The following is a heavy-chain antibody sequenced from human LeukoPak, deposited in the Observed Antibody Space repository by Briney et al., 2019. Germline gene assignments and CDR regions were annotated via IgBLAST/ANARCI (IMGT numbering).Heavy chain of an antibody. Sequence: ASVKVSCKASGYTFTGYYMHWVRQAPGQGVEWMGWINPNSGGTNYAQKFQGRVTMTRDTSISTAYMELSRLRSDDTAVYYCASNQYSSGWYDWYYYYYYMDVWGKGTTVTVSS. D-gene: IGHD6-19*01. CDR1: GYTFTGYY. J-gene: IGHJ6*03. V-gene: IGHV1-2*02. CDR3: ASNQYSSGWYDWYYYYYYMDV. CDR2: INPNSGGT.